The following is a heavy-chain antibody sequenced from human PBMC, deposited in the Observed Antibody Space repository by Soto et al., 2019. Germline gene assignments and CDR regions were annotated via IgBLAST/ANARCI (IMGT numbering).Heavy chain of an antibody. J-gene: IGHJ5*02. Sequence: PSETLSLTCTVSGGSIHNYYLTWIRQPPGKGLEWIGYVYYTGSTSYNPSLKSRVTISLDTSMNQFSLTLNSVTAADTAMYFCARYSPPKKSYDSNPGWFDPWGQGTLVTVSS. CDR1: GGSIHNYY. CDR3: ARYSPPKKSYDSNPGWFDP. CDR2: VYYTGST. V-gene: IGHV4-59*01. D-gene: IGHD3-22*01.